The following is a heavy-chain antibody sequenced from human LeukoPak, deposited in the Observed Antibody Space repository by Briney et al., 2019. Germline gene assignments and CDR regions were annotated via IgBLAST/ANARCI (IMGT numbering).Heavy chain of an antibody. CDR2: IYYSGST. Sequence: SETLSLTCTVSGGAISSGDYYWSWIRQPPGKGLEWIGYIYYSGSTYYNPSLKSRVTISVDTSKNQFSLKLSSVTAADTAVYYCAREGRYDFWSGYPFFDPWGQGTLVTVSS. D-gene: IGHD3-3*01. CDR3: AREGRYDFWSGYPFFDP. J-gene: IGHJ5*02. CDR1: GGAISSGDYY. V-gene: IGHV4-30-4*08.